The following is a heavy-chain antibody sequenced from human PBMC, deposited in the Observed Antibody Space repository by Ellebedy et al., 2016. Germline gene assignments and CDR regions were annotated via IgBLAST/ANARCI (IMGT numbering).Heavy chain of an antibody. CDR1: GGSISSSNYY. CDR3: ARGIRRYFDY. D-gene: IGHD1-14*01. CDR2: IYYSGST. Sequence: SETLSLTXTVSGGSISSSNYYWGWIRQPPGKGLEWIGSIYYSGSTYYNPSLKSRVTISVDTSKNQFSLKLSSVTAADTAVYYCARGIRRYFDYWGQGTLVTVSS. J-gene: IGHJ4*02. V-gene: IGHV4-39*01.